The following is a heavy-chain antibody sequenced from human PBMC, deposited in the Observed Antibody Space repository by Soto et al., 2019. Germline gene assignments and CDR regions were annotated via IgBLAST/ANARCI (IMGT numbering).Heavy chain of an antibody. CDR3: ARDGIAAAGYYYYGMDV. V-gene: IGHV4-38-2*02. D-gene: IGHD6-13*01. CDR1: RYSIRSGYS. Sequence: SVTRSHTGAVARYSIRSGYSLGWIRQPPGKGLEWIGSIYHSGSTYYNPSLKSRVTISVDTSKNQFSLKLSSVTAADTAVYYCARDGIAAAGYYYYGMDVWGQGTTVNVS. CDR2: IYHSGST. J-gene: IGHJ6*02.